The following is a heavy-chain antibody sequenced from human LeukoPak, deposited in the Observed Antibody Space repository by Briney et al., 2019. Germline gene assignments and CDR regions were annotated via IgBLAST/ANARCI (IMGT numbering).Heavy chain of an antibody. J-gene: IGHJ6*03. CDR3: ARVTDGSGGCQDYYYYYIDV. V-gene: IGHV1-8*01. D-gene: IGHD2-15*01. CDR2: MNPNSGNT. Sequence: ASVKVSCKASGYTFTSYDINWVRQATGQGLEWMGWMNPNSGNTGYAQKFQGRVTMTRNTSISTAYMELSSLRSEDTAVYYCARVTDGSGGCQDYYYYYIDVSGKGTTVTVSS. CDR1: GYTFTSYD.